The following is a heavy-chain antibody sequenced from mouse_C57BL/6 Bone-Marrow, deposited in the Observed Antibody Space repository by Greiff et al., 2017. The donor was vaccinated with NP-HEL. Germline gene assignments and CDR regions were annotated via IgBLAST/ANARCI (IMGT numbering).Heavy chain of an antibody. CDR1: GFTFSDYY. CDR2: INYDGSSP. V-gene: IGHV5-16*01. CDR3: AREGGLRRRTYAMDY. D-gene: IGHD2-4*01. Sequence: EVQRVESEGGLVQPVSSMKLSCTASGFTFSDYYMSWVRQVPEKGLEWVANINYDGSSPYYLDSLKSRFIISRDNAKNILYLQMSSLKSEDTSTYYCAREGGLRRRTYAMDYWGQGTSVTVSS. J-gene: IGHJ4*01.